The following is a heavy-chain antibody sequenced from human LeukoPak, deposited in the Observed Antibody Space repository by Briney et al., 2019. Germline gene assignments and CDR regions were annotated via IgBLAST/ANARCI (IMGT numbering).Heavy chain of an antibody. D-gene: IGHD2-2*01. V-gene: IGHV3-23*01. J-gene: IGHJ4*02. CDR1: EFTFSSYA. CDR2: IIDSGGST. Sequence: GGSLRLSCAASEFTFSSYAMSWVRQAPGKGLEWVSAIIDSGGSTYYADSVKGRFTVSRDDSKNTMYLQMNSLRAEDTAVYYCAKDRRACSSSSCYYRFDYWGQGTLVTVSS. CDR3: AKDRRACSSSSCYYRFDY.